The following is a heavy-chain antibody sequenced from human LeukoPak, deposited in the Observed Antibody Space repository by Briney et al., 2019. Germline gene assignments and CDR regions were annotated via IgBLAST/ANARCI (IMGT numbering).Heavy chain of an antibody. CDR1: GFTFSSYS. J-gene: IGHJ4*02. Sequence: GGSLRLSCAASGFTFSSYSMNWVRQAPGKGLELVSSISSSSSYIYYADSVKGRFTISRDNAKNSLYLHMNSLRPEYTAIYYCARERWDLNSLDYWGEGILVTISS. CDR2: ISSSSSYI. CDR3: ARERWDLNSLDY. V-gene: IGHV3-21*01. D-gene: IGHD1-26*01.